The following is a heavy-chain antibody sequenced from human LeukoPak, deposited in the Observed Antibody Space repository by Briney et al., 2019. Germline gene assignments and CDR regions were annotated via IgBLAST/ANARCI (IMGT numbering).Heavy chain of an antibody. Sequence: SETLSLTCTVSGGSISRYSWSWIRQPPGKGLEWIGDIYYSGTTNYNPSLKSRVTISVDTSKKQFSLKLTSVTAADTAVYYCARGVNIAATQYSNWGHGTLVTVSS. D-gene: IGHD6-13*01. CDR3: ARGVNIAATQYSN. J-gene: IGHJ4*01. CDR2: IYYSGTT. CDR1: GGSISRYS. V-gene: IGHV4-59*01.